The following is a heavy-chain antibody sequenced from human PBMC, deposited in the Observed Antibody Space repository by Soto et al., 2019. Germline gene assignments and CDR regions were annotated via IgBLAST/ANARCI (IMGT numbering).Heavy chain of an antibody. V-gene: IGHV4-30-4*01. CDR2: IYYSGST. D-gene: IGHD3-10*01. Sequence: PSETLSLTCTVSGGSISSGDYYWSWIRQPPGKGLEWIGYIYYSGSTYYNPSLKSRVTISVDTSKNQFSLKLSSVTAADTGVYYCVRDQDTYGQAVFNHWGQGTLVTVSS. J-gene: IGHJ4*02. CDR1: GGSISSGDYY. CDR3: VRDQDTYGQAVFNH.